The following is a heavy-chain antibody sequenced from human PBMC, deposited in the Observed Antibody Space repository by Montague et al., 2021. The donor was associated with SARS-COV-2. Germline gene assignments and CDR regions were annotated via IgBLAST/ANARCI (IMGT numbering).Heavy chain of an antibody. V-gene: IGHV4-4*07. J-gene: IGHJ5*02. Sequence: SETLSLTCTVSGASITTYYWSWIRQSAGKGLEWIGRIHTSGNTNYNPTLRSRVTMSVDTSKNQFSLKLNSVTAADTAVYYCAREATSWFGELMGVWFDPWGKGTLDNVSS. D-gene: IGHD3-10*01. CDR2: IHTSGNT. CDR3: AREATSWFGELMGVWFDP. CDR1: GASITTYY.